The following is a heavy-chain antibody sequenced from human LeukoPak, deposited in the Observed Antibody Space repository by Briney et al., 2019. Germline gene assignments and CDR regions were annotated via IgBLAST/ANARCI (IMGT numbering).Heavy chain of an antibody. J-gene: IGHJ4*02. CDR2: INHSGST. D-gene: IGHD2-21*02. CDR1: GGSFSGYY. Sequence: SETLSLTCAVYGGSFSGYYWSWIRQPPGKGLEWIGEINHSGSTNYNSSLKSRITISVDTSKNQFSLKLSSVTAADTAMYYCARLPVFRGGDCYSAHWGQGTLVTVSS. CDR3: ARLPVFRGGDCYSAH. V-gene: IGHV4-34*01.